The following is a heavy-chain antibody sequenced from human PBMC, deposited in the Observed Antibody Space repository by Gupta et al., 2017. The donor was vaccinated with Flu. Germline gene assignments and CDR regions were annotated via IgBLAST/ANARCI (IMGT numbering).Heavy chain of an antibody. J-gene: IGHJ4*02. D-gene: IGHD1-1*01. CDR2: ISSSGSGI. V-gene: IGHV3-48*03. Sequence: EVQLVESGGGLVQPGGSLRLSCAASGFTFSSYEMNWVRQAPGKGLEWVSYISSSGSGIYYADSVRGRFTISRDNAKNSLYLQMNSLRAEDTAVYYCARDFLSGPLFDYWGQGTLVTVSS. CDR1: GFTFSSYE. CDR3: ARDFLSGPLFDY.